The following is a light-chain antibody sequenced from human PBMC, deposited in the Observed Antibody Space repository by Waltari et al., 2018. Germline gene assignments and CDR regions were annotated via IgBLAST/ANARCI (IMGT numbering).Light chain of an antibody. Sequence: QTVVTQEPSLSVSPGGTVTLTCALSSGSVSSTSYASWYQQTPGQAPRTLVYKINNRASGVPDRVSGSMLGNKAALTSTGAQAEDESDYYCVMYMGSGIWVFGVGTKLTVL. CDR3: VMYMGSGIWV. J-gene: IGLJ3*02. CDR1: SGSVSSTSY. CDR2: KIN. V-gene: IGLV8-61*01.